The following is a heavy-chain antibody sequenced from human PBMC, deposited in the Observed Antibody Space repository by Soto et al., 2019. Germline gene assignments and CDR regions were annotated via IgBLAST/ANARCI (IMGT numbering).Heavy chain of an antibody. V-gene: IGHV4-31*03. CDR2: IYYSGST. J-gene: IGHJ5*02. CDR3: ARVSSSSWYYQVNWFDP. Sequence: SETLSLTCTVSGGSISSGGYYWSWIRQHPGKGLEWIGYIYYSGSTYYNTSLKSRVTISVDTSKNQFSMKLSSVTAEDTAVYYCARVSSSSWYYQVNWFDPWGQGTLVTVSS. D-gene: IGHD6-13*01. CDR1: GGSISSGGYY.